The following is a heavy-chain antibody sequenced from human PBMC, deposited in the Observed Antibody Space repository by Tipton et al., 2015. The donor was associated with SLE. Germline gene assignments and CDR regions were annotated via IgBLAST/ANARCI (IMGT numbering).Heavy chain of an antibody. CDR1: GFRFGDYA. V-gene: IGHV3-49*03. CDR3: NKEIAIVGVVINPPRF. J-gene: IGHJ4*02. Sequence: SLRLSCTASGFRFGDYAMSWFRQAPGKGLEWVGFIRSKAYGGTTEYAASVKGRFTISRDDSKSIAYLQMNSMKTEDTAVYYCNKEIAIVGVVINPPRFWGQGTAVAVSS. CDR2: IRSKAYGGTT. D-gene: IGHD3-3*01.